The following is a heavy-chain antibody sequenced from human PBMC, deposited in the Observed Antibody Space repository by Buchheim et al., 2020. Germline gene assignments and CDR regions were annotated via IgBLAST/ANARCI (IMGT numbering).Heavy chain of an antibody. J-gene: IGHJ6*02. Sequence: QVQLVESGGGVVQPGRSLRLSCAASGFTFSLYAMHWVRQAPGKRLEWVAVISHDGGNDYYADSVKGRFTISRDNSKNTLILQMNSLRAEDTAMYYCARGFQSMDVWGQGTT. CDR1: GFTFSLYA. CDR2: ISHDGGND. V-gene: IGHV3-30-3*01. CDR3: ARGFQSMDV.